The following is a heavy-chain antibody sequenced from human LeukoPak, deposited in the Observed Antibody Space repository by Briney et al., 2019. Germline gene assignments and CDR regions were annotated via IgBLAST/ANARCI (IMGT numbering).Heavy chain of an antibody. D-gene: IGHD5-18*01. CDR2: ISGSGGST. V-gene: IGHV3-23*01. CDR3: AKGAASRGYTYVAN. Sequence: GGSLRLSCAASGFTFSSYAMSWVRQAPGKGLEWVSGISGSGGSTYYSDSAKGRFTISRDNSNNTLYLQMNSLRAEDTAVYYCAKGAASRGYTYVANWGQGTLVTVSS. CDR1: GFTFSSYA. J-gene: IGHJ4*02.